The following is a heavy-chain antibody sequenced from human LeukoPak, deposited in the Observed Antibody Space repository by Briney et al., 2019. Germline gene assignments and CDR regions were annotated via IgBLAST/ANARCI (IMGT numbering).Heavy chain of an antibody. J-gene: IGHJ5*02. CDR3: ARERGGPYDYIWGSYYNWFDP. CDR1: GGSISSYY. D-gene: IGHD3-16*01. CDR2: IYYSGST. Sequence: SVTLSLTCTVSGGSISSYYWSWIRQPPGKGLEWIGYIYYSGSTNYNPSLKSRVTISVDTSKNQFSLKLSSVTAADTAVYYCARERGGPYDYIWGSYYNWFDPWGQGTLVTVSS. V-gene: IGHV4-59*01.